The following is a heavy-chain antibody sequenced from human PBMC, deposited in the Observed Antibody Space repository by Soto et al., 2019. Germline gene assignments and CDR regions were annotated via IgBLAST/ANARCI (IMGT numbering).Heavy chain of an antibody. D-gene: IGHD3-10*01. CDR3: ARDHGSANGDF. Sequence: EVQLVESGGGLIQPGGSLRLSCADSGFAFSNYEMDWVRQAPGKGLEWLAYISRGGSITYYADSVKGRFTVSRDDGTDSLYLHLNSLSAEDTAVYYCARDHGSANGDFWGPGTLVTVSS. CDR1: GFAFSNYE. J-gene: IGHJ4*02. CDR2: ISRGGSIT. V-gene: IGHV3-48*03.